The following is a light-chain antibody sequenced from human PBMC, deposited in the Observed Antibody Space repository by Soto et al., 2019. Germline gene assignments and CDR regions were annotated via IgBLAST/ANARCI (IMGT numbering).Light chain of an antibody. Sequence: QSALTQPRSVSGSPGQSVTISCTGTSSDVGGYNFVSWYQHHPGKAPKLMIYDVTKRPSGVPDRFSGSKSGNTASLTISGLQAEDGADYYCCSYEGRYIYVFGSGTKLTVL. CDR2: DVT. CDR3: CSYEGRYIYV. CDR1: SSDVGGYNF. J-gene: IGLJ1*01. V-gene: IGLV2-11*01.